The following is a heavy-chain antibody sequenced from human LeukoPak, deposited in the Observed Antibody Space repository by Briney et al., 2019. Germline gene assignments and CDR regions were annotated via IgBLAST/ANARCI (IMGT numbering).Heavy chain of an antibody. CDR1: GFTFSDYY. Sequence: PGGSLRLSCAASGFTFSDYYMSWIRQAPGKGLEWVSYISSSGSTIYYADSVKGRFTISRDNAKNSLYLQMNSLRAEDTALYYCARESYSSGWYGQGYYYYMDVWGKGTTVTVSS. V-gene: IGHV3-11*01. D-gene: IGHD6-19*01. CDR3: ARESYSSGWYGQGYYYYMDV. CDR2: ISSSGSTI. J-gene: IGHJ6*03.